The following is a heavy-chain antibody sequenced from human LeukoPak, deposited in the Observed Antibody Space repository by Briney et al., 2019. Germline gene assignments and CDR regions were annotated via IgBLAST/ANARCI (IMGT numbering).Heavy chain of an antibody. CDR1: GGSISNYY. CDR2: IHFSGST. Sequence: SETLSLTCTVSGGSISNYYWNWIRQPAGKGLKWIGHIHFSGSTNYNPSLKSRVTMSVDTSKIQFSLRLTSVTAADTAVYYCARQRDDAFDIWGQGTMVTVSS. J-gene: IGHJ3*02. CDR3: ARQRDDAFDI. V-gene: IGHV4-4*07.